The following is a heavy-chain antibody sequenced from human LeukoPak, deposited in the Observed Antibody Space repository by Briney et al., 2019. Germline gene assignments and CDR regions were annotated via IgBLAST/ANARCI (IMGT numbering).Heavy chain of an antibody. CDR3: ARDQDIVVVPAGIAVAVLGY. CDR1: GFTFSSYW. J-gene: IGHJ4*02. D-gene: IGHD2-2*02. V-gene: IGHV3-74*01. CDR2: INTDGSST. Sequence: PGGSLRLSCAASGFTFSSYWMHWVRQAPGKGLVWVSRINTDGSSTSYADSVKGRFTISRDNAKNTLYLQMNSLRAEDTAVYYCARDQDIVVVPAGIAVAVLGYWGQGTLVTVSS.